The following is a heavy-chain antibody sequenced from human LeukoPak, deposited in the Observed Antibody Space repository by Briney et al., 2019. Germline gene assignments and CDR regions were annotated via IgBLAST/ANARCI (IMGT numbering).Heavy chain of an antibody. CDR2: IYPGDSDT. CDR1: GYSFNSYW. D-gene: IGHD3-22*01. V-gene: IGHV5-51*01. J-gene: IGHJ5*02. CDR3: ARLRDTSGYPNWFDP. Sequence: GESLKISCKGSGYSFNSYWIGWVRQMPGKGLEWIGIIYPGDSDTRYSPSFQGQVTISVDKSISTAYLQWSSLKASDTAMYYCARLRDTSGYPNWFDPWGQGTLVTVSS.